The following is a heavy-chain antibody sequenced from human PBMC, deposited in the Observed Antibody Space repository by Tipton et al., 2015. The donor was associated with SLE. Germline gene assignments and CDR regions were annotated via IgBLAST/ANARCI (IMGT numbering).Heavy chain of an antibody. CDR3: AGVNGGWSGVDY. CDR2: IYTSGST. J-gene: IGHJ4*02. V-gene: IGHV4-61*02. D-gene: IGHD6-19*01. CDR1: GGSISSGSYY. Sequence: TLSLTCTVSGGSISSGSYYWSWIRQPAGKGLEWIGRIYTSGSTNYNPSLKSRVTISVDTSKNQFSLKLSSVTAADTAVYCCAGVNGGWSGVDYWGQGTLVTVSS.